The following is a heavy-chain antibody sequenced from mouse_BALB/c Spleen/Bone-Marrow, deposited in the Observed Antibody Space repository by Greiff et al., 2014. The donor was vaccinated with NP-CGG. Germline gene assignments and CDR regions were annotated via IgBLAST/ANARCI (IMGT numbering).Heavy chain of an antibody. CDR3: ARDYYGSSYGVMDY. CDR1: GYSFTGYN. V-gene: IGHV1-39*01. J-gene: IGHJ4*01. Sequence: EVKLVESGPELEKSGASVKISCKASGYSFTGYNMNWVKQSNGKSLEWIGNIDPNYGGTNYNQKFKGKATLTVDKSSSTAYMQLKSLTSEDSAVYYCARDYYGSSYGVMDYWGQGTSVTVSS. D-gene: IGHD1-1*01. CDR2: IDPNYGGT.